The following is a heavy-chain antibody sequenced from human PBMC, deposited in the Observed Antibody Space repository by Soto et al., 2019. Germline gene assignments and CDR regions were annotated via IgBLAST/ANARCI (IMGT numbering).Heavy chain of an antibody. CDR3: ARATPMVAVDY. CDR2: ISYDGSNK. J-gene: IGHJ4*02. CDR1: GFTFSSYA. Sequence: LRLSCAASGFTFSSYAMHWVRQAPGKGLEWVAVISYDGSNKYYADSVKGRFTISRDNSKNTLYLQMNSLRAEDTAVYYCARATPMVAVDYWGQGTLVTVSS. V-gene: IGHV3-30-3*01. D-gene: IGHD2-15*01.